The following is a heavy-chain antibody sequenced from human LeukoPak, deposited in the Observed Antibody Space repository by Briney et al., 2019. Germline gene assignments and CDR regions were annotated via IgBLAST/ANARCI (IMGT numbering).Heavy chain of an antibody. CDR3: ARGGELRYFDWPN. D-gene: IGHD3-9*01. J-gene: IGHJ4*02. CDR2: INAGNGNT. CDR1: GYTFTTYA. Sequence: ASVKVSCKASGYTFTTYAMHWVRQAPGQRLEWMGWINAGNGNTKYSQKFQARVTITRDTSASTAYMELSSLRSEDTAVYYCARGGELRYFDWPNWGQGTLVTVSS. V-gene: IGHV1-3*01.